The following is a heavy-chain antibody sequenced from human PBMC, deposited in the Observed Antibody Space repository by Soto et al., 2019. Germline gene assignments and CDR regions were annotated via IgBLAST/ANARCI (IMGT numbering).Heavy chain of an antibody. V-gene: IGHV1-18*01. D-gene: IGHD3-10*01. CDR2: ISAYNGNT. CDR3: ARDRTMVRGASRDYGMDV. Sequence: QVQLVQSGAEVKKPGASVKVSCKASGYTFTSYGISWVRQAPGQGLEWMGWISAYNGNTNYAQKLQGRFTMTTDTSTSTAYMELRSLRSDDTAVYYCARDRTMVRGASRDYGMDVWGQGTTVTVSS. J-gene: IGHJ6*02. CDR1: GYTFTSYG.